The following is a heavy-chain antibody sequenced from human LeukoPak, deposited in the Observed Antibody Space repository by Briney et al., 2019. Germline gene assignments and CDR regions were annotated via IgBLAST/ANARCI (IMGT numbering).Heavy chain of an antibody. J-gene: IGHJ5*02. CDR1: GGSIRGYY. CDR2: IYYSGIT. CDR3: AREDWNYVLGWFDP. D-gene: IGHD1-7*01. V-gene: IGHV4-59*12. Sequence: SETLSLTCTVSGGSIRGYYWSWIRQPPGKGLEYIGYIYYSGITNYNPSLKSRVTISVDTSKNQFSLKLSSVTAADTAVYYCAREDWNYVLGWFDPWGQGTLVTVSS.